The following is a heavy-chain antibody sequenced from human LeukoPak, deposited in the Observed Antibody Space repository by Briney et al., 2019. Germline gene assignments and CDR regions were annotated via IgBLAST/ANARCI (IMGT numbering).Heavy chain of an antibody. CDR3: AKDRGYCSSTTCALDY. J-gene: IGHJ4*02. V-gene: IGHV3-23*01. Sequence: GGSLRLSCAASGFTFSSYAMTWVRQAPGKGLEWVSAISNSADSTYYADSVKGRFTISRDNSKNTLYLQLNTLRAEDTAVYYCAKDRGYCSSTTCALDYRGQGTLVTVSP. D-gene: IGHD2-2*03. CDR1: GFTFSSYA. CDR2: ISNSADST.